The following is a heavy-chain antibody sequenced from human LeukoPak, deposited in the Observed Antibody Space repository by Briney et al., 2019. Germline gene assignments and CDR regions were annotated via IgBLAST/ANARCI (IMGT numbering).Heavy chain of an antibody. Sequence: SVKVSCKASGGTFSSYAISWVRQAPGQGLEWMGGIIPIFGTANYAQKFQGRVTITADESTSTAYMELSSLRSEDTAVYYCAKATRAYCGGDCYSVSFDPWGQGTLVTVSS. CDR2: IIPIFGTA. D-gene: IGHD2-21*02. CDR3: AKATRAYCGGDCYSVSFDP. CDR1: GGTFSSYA. J-gene: IGHJ5*02. V-gene: IGHV1-69*13.